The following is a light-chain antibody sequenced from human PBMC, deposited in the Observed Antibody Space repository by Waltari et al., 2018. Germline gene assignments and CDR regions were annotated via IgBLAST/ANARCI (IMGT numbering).Light chain of an antibody. CDR3: QQRRRWPLT. CDR1: QTVDTY. CDR2: DTS. Sequence: DIVLTQSLATLSLSPGERATLSCRASQTVDTYLAWYQQRPGQAPRLLIYDTSNRATGIPDRFSGSASETDFTLTISSLEPEDFAVYYCQQRRRWPLTFGGGSKVEI. V-gene: IGKV3-11*01. J-gene: IGKJ4*01.